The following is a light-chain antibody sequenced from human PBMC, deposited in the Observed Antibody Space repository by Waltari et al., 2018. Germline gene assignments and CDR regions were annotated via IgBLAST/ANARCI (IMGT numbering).Light chain of an antibody. V-gene: IGLV1-44*01. CDR3: ASWDDSLNGHWV. Sequence: QSVLTQPPSASGTPGQRVPISCSGTSSNLGNNVVNWYQQVPGTAPKPLIYRNDRRPSGVPDRFSASKSGTSASLAISGLQSEDEAEYYCASWDDSLNGHWVFGGGTKVTVL. CDR1: SSNLGNNV. J-gene: IGLJ3*02. CDR2: RND.